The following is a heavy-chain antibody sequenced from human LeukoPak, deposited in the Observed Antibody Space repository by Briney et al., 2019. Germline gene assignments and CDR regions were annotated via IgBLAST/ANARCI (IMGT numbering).Heavy chain of an antibody. CDR2: INAGNGNT. CDR3: ARDRVIVNGWLDP. D-gene: IGHD2/OR15-2a*01. CDR1: GYTFTSYA. J-gene: IGHJ5*02. Sequence: GASVKVSCKASGYTFTSYAMHWVRQAPGQSLEWMRWINAGNGNTKYSQKFQGRVTITRDTSATTAYMALSSLRSDDTAVYYCARDRVIVNGWLDPWGQGTLVTVSS. V-gene: IGHV1-3*01.